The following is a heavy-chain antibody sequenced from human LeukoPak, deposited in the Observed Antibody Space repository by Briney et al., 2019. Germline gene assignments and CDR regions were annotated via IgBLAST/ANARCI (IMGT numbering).Heavy chain of an antibody. CDR3: ARAYYYYMDV. Sequence: GGSLRLSCVASGFTFSSRDWMTWVRQAPGKGLEWVSYISSSGSTIYYADSVKGRFTISRDNAKNSLYLQMNSLRAEDTAVYYCARAYYYYMDVWGKGTTVTISS. V-gene: IGHV3-48*03. CDR1: GFTFSSRDW. J-gene: IGHJ6*03. CDR2: ISSSGSTI.